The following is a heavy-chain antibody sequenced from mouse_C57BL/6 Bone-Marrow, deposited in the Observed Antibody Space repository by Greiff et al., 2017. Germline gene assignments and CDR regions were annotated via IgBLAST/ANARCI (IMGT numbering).Heavy chain of an antibody. Sequence: VQLKQSGAELVRPGASVKLSCTASGFNIKDDDMHWVEQRPEQGLEWIGWIDPENGDTEYASKFQGKATITADTSSNTAYLQLSSLTSEDTAVYYCTTGAMDYWGQGTSVTVSS. CDR1: GFNIKDDD. CDR3: TTGAMDY. CDR2: IDPENGDT. J-gene: IGHJ4*01. V-gene: IGHV14-4*01.